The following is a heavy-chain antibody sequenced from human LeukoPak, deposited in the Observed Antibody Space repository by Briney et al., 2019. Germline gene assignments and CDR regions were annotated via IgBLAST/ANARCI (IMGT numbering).Heavy chain of an antibody. J-gene: IGHJ4*02. Sequence: PSETLSLTCTVSGGSISSSSYCWGWIRHPPGKGLEWIGIIYYSGSTYYNPSIKSRVTISVDTSKNQFSLKLSSVTAADTAVYYGARRKDHYYDSSGYYCYFDYWGQGTLVTVSS. CDR1: GGSISSSSYC. D-gene: IGHD3-22*01. CDR2: IYYSGST. V-gene: IGHV4-39*01. CDR3: ARRKDHYYDSSGYYCYFDY.